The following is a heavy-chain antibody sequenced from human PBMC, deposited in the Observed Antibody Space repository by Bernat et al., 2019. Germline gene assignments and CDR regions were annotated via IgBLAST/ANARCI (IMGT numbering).Heavy chain of an antibody. J-gene: IGHJ6*02. CDR3: ARHSGSGSYLSGMDV. CDR2: IYYSGST. D-gene: IGHD3-10*01. V-gene: IGHV4-39*01. Sequence: QLQLQESGPGLVKPSETLSLTCTVSGGSISSSSYYWGWIRQPPGKGLEWTGSIYYSGSTYYNPSLKSRVTISVDTSKNQFSLKLSSVTAADTAVYYCARHSGSGSYLSGMDVWGQGTTVTVSS. CDR1: GGSISSSSYY.